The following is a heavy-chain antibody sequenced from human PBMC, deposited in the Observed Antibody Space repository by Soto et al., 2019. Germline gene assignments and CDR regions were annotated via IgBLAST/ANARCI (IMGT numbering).Heavy chain of an antibody. V-gene: IGHV4-39*01. CDR2: IYYIGNT. Sequence: SETLSLTCIVSGGSISSSSSYWGWIRQPPGKGLEWIGSIYYIGNTYYNPSLKSRVTISIDSSKTQFSLKLSSLTAADTAVYYCARVVTSYSSSYHASYFDYWGQGILVTVSS. D-gene: IGHD6-13*01. J-gene: IGHJ4*02. CDR1: GGSISSSSSY. CDR3: ARVVTSYSSSYHASYFDY.